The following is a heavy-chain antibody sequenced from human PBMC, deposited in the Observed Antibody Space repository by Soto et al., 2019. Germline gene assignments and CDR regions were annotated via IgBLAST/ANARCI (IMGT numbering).Heavy chain of an antibody. CDR1: GGSISSYY. J-gene: IGHJ4*02. CDR3: ARDRTFGGVIPFDY. V-gene: IGHV4-4*08. Sequence: PSETLSLTCTVSGGSISSYYWSWIRQPPGRGLEWIGYIYNTGSTNYNPSLKSRVTISVDTSKNQFSLKLSSVTAADTAVYYCARDRTFGGVIPFDYWGQGTLV. CDR2: IYNTGST. D-gene: IGHD3-16*02.